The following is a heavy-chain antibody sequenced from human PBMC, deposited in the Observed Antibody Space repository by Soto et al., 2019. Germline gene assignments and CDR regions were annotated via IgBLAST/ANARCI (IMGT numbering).Heavy chain of an antibody. J-gene: IGHJ4*02. Sequence: QVQLVQSGAEVKNPGTSVKVSCKTSGYTFTSAGISWVRQAPGQGLEWMGWISVYNGNTKYAQKVQGRVTLTTDTSMSTAYMELRSLTSDDTAVYYCARDLDGSGSYFTDYWGQGTLVTVAA. D-gene: IGHD3-10*01. CDR3: ARDLDGSGSYFTDY. CDR1: GYTFTSAG. V-gene: IGHV1-18*01. CDR2: ISVYNGNT.